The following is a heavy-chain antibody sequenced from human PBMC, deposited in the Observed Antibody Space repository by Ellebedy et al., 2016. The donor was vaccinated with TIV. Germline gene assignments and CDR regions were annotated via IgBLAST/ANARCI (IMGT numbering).Heavy chain of an antibody. D-gene: IGHD3-10*01. J-gene: IGHJ3*01. Sequence: SETLSLTXAVSGGSISSGGYSWSWIRQPPGQGLEWIGFIFYNGNTYYNPSLKSRVTISIDMSKNQFSLKLSSVTAADTAVYSCARSYGSGTYSSDAFDVWGRGTMVTVS. V-gene: IGHV4-30-2*01. CDR2: IFYNGNT. CDR1: GGSISSGGYS. CDR3: ARSYGSGTYSSDAFDV.